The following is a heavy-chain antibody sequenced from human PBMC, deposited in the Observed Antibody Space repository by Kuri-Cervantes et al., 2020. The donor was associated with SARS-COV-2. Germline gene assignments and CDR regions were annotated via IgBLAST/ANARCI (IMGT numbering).Heavy chain of an antibody. CDR1: DFPRSTSGVG. CDR3: AHYYYDYVWGSYRFDYFDY. V-gene: IGHV2-5*02. D-gene: IGHD3-16*02. CDR2: IYWDDDK. J-gene: IGHJ4*02. Sequence: SGLTLAKPTQARTLTCTLCDFPRSTSGVGVGWIRHPQGKALEWLALIYWDDDKRYSPYLKSRLTITKDTFKNQVVLTMTNMDPVDTSTYYCAHYYYDYVWGSYRFDYFDYWGQGTLVTVSS.